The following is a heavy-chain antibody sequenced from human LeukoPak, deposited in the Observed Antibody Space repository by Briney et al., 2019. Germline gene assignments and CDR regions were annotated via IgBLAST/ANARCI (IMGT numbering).Heavy chain of an antibody. CDR2: IYYSGST. CDR3: ARVAGYYDFWSGYPGAGWFDP. V-gene: IGHV4-59*01. Sequence: SETLSLTCTVSGGSISSYYWSWIRQPPGKGLEWIGYIYYSGSTNYNPSLKSRVTISVDTSKNQFSLKLSSVTAADTAVYYCARVAGYYDFWSGYPGAGWFDPWGQGTLVTVSS. J-gene: IGHJ5*02. CDR1: GGSISSYY. D-gene: IGHD3-3*01.